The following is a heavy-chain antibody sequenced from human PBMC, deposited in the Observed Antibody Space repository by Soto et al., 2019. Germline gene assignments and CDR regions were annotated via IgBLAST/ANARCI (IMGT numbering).Heavy chain of an antibody. CDR3: ARQSGSGSYFGR. J-gene: IGHJ4*02. CDR2: TYYSGST. CDR1: GYTFTGYYMH. D-gene: IGHD5-12*01. V-gene: IGHV4-39*01. Sequence: SCKASGYTFTGYYMHWGWIRQAPGKGLEWIGSTYYSGSTYYNPSLESRVTISVDTSKNHFSLELTSVTAADTAVYFCARQSGSGSYFGRWGQGTRVTVSS.